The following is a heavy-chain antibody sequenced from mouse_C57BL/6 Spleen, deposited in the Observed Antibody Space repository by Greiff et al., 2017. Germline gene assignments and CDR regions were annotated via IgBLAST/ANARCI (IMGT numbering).Heavy chain of an antibody. V-gene: IGHV1-53*01. Sequence: QVHVKQPGTELVKPGASVKLSCKASGYTFTSYWMHWVKQRPGQGLEWIGNINPSNGGTNYNEKFKSKATLTVDKSSSTAYMQLSSLTSEDSAVYYCARTAQATGYAMDYWGQGTSVTVSS. CDR2: INPSNGGT. CDR3: ARTAQATGYAMDY. D-gene: IGHD3-2*02. CDR1: GYTFTSYW. J-gene: IGHJ4*01.